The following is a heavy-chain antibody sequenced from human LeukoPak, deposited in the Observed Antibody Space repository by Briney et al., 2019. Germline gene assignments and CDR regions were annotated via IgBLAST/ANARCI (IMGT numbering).Heavy chain of an antibody. J-gene: IGHJ4*02. CDR1: GYTFSSHG. Sequence: GPVKVSCKASGYTFSSHGNIWVRQAPGQGLEWMGWISAYNGDTNYAQKFQGRVTMTTDTSTSTAYMEVRNLRSDDTAVYYCARVEGPSIFGVVDYWGQGTLVTVSS. V-gene: IGHV1-18*01. CDR2: ISAYNGDT. CDR3: ARVEGPSIFGVVDY. D-gene: IGHD3-3*02.